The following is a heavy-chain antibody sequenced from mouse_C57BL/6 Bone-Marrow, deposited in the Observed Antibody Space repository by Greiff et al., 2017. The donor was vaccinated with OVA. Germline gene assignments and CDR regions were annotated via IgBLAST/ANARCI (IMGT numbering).Heavy chain of an antibody. V-gene: IGHV1-15*01. CDR1: GYTFTDYE. J-gene: IGHJ2*01. Sequence: VKLVESGAELVRPGASVTLSCKASGYTFTDYELHWLKQTPVHGLEWIGAIDPETGGTAYNQKFKGKAILTADKSSSTAYMELRSLTSEDSAVYYCTRGIQLGFDYWGQGTTLTVSS. CDR3: TRGIQLGFDY. D-gene: IGHD4-1*02. CDR2: IDPETGGT.